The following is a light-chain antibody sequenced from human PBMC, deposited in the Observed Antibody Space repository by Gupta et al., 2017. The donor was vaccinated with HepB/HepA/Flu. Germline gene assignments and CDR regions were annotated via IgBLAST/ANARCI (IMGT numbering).Light chain of an antibody. CDR1: SSDVGGYNY. J-gene: IGLJ2*01. V-gene: IGLV2-14*03. Sequence: QSALTQPASVSGSPGQSITISCTGTSSDVGGYNYVSWYQQHPGNAPKLMIYDVSNRPSGGSNRFSGSKAGNTASLTISGLQAEDEAEYYCSSYTSSNTLVFGGGTKLTVL. CDR3: SSYTSSNTLV. CDR2: DVS.